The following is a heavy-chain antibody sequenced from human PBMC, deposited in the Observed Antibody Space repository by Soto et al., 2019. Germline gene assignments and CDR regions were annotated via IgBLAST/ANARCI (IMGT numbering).Heavy chain of an antibody. CDR3: AKVNVAGEGPYYYYYGMDV. V-gene: IGHV3-23*01. D-gene: IGHD2-15*01. J-gene: IGHJ6*02. Sequence: EVQLLESGGGLVQPGGSLRLSCAASGFTFSSYAMSWVRQAPGKGLEWVSAISGSGGSTYYADSVKGRFTISRDNSKNTLYLQMNSLRAEDTAVYYCAKVNVAGEGPYYYYYGMDVWGQGTTVTVSS. CDR2: ISGSGGST. CDR1: GFTFSSYA.